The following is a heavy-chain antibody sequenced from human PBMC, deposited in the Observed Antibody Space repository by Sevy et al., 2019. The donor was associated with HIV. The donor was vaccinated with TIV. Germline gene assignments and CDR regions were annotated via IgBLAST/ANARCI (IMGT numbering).Heavy chain of an antibody. CDR1: GFTFSSYG. Sequence: GGSLRLSCAASGFTFSSYGMHWVRQAAGEGLEWVSGINGGGGSTYYRNSVKGRFTVSRDNSKNTVYLQMNSLRADDTAVYYCAKAPYYDFWSHNYNNWFDPWGQGTLVTVSS. CDR2: INGGGGST. CDR3: AKAPYYDFWSHNYNNWFDP. V-gene: IGHV3-23*01. D-gene: IGHD3-3*01. J-gene: IGHJ5*02.